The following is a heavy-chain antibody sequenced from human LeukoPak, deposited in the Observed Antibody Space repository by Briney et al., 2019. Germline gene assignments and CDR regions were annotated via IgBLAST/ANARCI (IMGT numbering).Heavy chain of an antibody. CDR2: TTSSGNK. Sequence: PGGSLRLSCAASGFTFSSFEVNWVRQAPGKGLEWVSSTTSSGNKHYADAVKGRLTSSRDNAKNSAYLQMHSLRVEDTAVYYCARDRGSAGAGTWYYAMDVGGQGTTVSVSS. CDR3: ARDRGSAGAGTWYYAMDV. J-gene: IGHJ6*02. V-gene: IGHV3-48*03. D-gene: IGHD6-13*01. CDR1: GFTFSSFE.